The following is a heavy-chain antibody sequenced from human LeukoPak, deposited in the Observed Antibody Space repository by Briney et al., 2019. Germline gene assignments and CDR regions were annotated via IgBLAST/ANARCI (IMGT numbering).Heavy chain of an antibody. CDR3: ARELGYCSGVTCRSDWFDP. J-gene: IGHJ5*02. CDR1: GYTFTSHY. D-gene: IGHD2-15*01. Sequence: ASVKVSCKASGYTFTSHYIHWVRQAPGQGLEWMGIINPSSGSTTYAQNFQGRVTMTRDTSTTTVYMDLSGLRSEDTAVYYCARELGYCSGVTCRSDWFDPSGQGTLVTVSS. V-gene: IGHV1-46*01. CDR2: INPSSGST.